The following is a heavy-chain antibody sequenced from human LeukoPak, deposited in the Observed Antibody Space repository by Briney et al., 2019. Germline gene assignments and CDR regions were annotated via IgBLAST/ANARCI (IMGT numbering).Heavy chain of an antibody. CDR1: GFTFSSYW. CDR3: SAGPGHAFDI. D-gene: IGHD3-10*01. V-gene: IGHV3-74*01. Sequence: GGSLRLSCAASGFTFSSYWMHWVRQVPGKGLVWVSRINSDGSSTSYADSVKGRFTISRDNAKNTLYVQMNSLRAEDTAVYYCSAGPGHAFDIWGRGTMVTVSS. J-gene: IGHJ3*02. CDR2: INSDGSST.